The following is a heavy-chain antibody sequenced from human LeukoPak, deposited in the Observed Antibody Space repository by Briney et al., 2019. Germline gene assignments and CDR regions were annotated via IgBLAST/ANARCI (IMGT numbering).Heavy chain of an antibody. CDR3: ARLDSGDYFFDY. CDR1: GGSISSGTHY. V-gene: IGHV4-39*02. CDR2: VFYGGTP. J-gene: IGHJ4*02. D-gene: IGHD4-17*01. Sequence: SETLSLTCTVSGGSISSGTHYWGWIRQPPGKGLEWLGTVFYGGTPYYNPSLKSRVTISVDTSKNHFSLGLSSVTAADTAVYYCARLDSGDYFFDYWGQGSLVTVSS.